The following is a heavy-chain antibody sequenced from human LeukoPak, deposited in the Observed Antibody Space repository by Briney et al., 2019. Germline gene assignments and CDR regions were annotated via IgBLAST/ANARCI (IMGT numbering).Heavy chain of an antibody. Sequence: QPGGSLRLSCAGSGFPFSNYWMAWVRQAPGKGLEWVANMKEDGGEINYVDSVKGRFTIPRDNAKNSLDLQMNSLRVDDTAVYYCVRDRGYSTFDYWGQGTLVIVSS. V-gene: IGHV3-7*01. CDR1: GFPFSNYW. J-gene: IGHJ4*02. D-gene: IGHD4-23*01. CDR3: VRDRGYSTFDY. CDR2: MKEDGGEI.